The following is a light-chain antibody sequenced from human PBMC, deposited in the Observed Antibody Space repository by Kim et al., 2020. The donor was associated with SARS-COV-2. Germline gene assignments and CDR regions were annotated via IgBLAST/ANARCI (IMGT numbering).Light chain of an antibody. CDR1: NIGSKS. V-gene: IGLV3-21*04. J-gene: IGLJ2*01. CDR2: YDN. CDR3: QVWDSSSDHVV. Sequence: APGKTARITCGGNNIGSKSVPWYQQKPGQAPVLVIYYDNDRPSGIPERFSGSNSGNTATLSISRVEAGDEADYYCQVWDSSSDHVVFGGGTQLTVL.